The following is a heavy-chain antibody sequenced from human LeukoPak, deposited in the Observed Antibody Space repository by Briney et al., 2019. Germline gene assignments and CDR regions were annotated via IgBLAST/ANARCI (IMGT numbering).Heavy chain of an antibody. CDR3: ARRSGVAVAGAFDY. D-gene: IGHD6-19*01. V-gene: IGHV4-61*02. Sequence: PSETLSLTCTVSGGSISSGIYYWSWIRQPAGKGLEWIGRIYTNGNTNYNPSLKSRVTISVDTSKNQFSLNLTSVTAADTAVYFCARRSGVAVAGAFDYWGQGTLVTVSS. CDR2: IYTNGNT. CDR1: GGSISSGIYY. J-gene: IGHJ4*02.